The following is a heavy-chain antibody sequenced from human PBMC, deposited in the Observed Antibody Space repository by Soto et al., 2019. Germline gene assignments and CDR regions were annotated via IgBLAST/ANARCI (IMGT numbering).Heavy chain of an antibody. CDR2: IYYSGST. CDR3: AREKVRGVEDAFDI. Sequence: QVQLQESGPGLVKPSETLSLTCTVSGGSISSYYWSWIRQPPGKGLEWIGYIYYSGSTNYNPSLKRRVTISVDTSKNQFSLKLSSVTAADTAVYYCAREKVRGVEDAFDIWGQGTMVTVSS. CDR1: GGSISSYY. J-gene: IGHJ3*02. V-gene: IGHV4-59*12. D-gene: IGHD3-10*01.